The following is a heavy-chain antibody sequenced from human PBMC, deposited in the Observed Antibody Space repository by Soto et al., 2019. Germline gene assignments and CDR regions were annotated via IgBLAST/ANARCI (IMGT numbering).Heavy chain of an antibody. CDR2: ISGSGGST. Sequence: EVQLLESGGGLVQPGGSLRLSCAASGFTFSSYAMSWVRQAPGKGLEWVSGISGSGGSTYYADSVKGRFTISRDNSKNALYLQMNSLRAEDTAVYYCAIGILYSHLINWFDPWGQGTLVTVSS. CDR1: GFTFSSYA. D-gene: IGHD6-13*01. J-gene: IGHJ5*02. V-gene: IGHV3-23*01. CDR3: AIGILYSHLINWFDP.